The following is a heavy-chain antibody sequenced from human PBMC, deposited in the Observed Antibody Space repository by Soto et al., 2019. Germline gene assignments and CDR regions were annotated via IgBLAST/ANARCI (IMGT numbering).Heavy chain of an antibody. Sequence: GGSLRLSCAASGFTFSTYSMNWVRPPPGKGLEWVSSISSSRRNKYYADSVKGRFTISRDNAKGSLFLQMNSLGVEDTAIYYCAGRSCSNGVCPFDYWGQGTPVTVSS. CDR2: ISSSRRNK. CDR1: GFTFSTYS. V-gene: IGHV3-21*01. J-gene: IGHJ4*02. CDR3: AGRSCSNGVCPFDY. D-gene: IGHD2-8*01.